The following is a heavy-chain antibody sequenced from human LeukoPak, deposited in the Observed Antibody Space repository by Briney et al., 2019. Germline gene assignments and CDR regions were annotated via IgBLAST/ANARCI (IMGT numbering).Heavy chain of an antibody. J-gene: IGHJ5*02. V-gene: IGHV3-23*01. Sequence: GGSLRLSCAASGFTFSSYGMSWVRQAPGKGLEWVSAISGSGGSTYYADSVKGRFTISRDNAKNSLYLQMNSLRAEDTAVYYCARDRDSSSWYSFWFDPWGQGTLVTVSS. D-gene: IGHD6-13*01. CDR1: GFTFSSYG. CDR3: ARDRDSSSWYSFWFDP. CDR2: ISGSGGST.